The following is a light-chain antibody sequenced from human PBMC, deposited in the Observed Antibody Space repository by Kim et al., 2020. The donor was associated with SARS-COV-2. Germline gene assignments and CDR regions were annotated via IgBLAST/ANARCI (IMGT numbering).Light chain of an antibody. V-gene: IGKV1-27*01. CDR1: QDISNY. CDR2: GAS. J-gene: IGKJ1*01. Sequence: DIQMTQSPSSLSASVGDRVTITCRASQDISNYFAWYQQKPGKVPKLLIYGASTLQSGVPSRFSGSGSGTDFTLTISSLQPEDVATYYCQRYNSAPWAFGQGTKVDIK. CDR3: QRYNSAPWA.